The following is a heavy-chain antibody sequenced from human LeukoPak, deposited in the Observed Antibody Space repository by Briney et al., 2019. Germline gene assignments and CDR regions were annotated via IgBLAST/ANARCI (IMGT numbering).Heavy chain of an antibody. D-gene: IGHD6-13*01. CDR3: ARVARYRGYSSSWPLTDY. Sequence: PSETLSLTCTVSGGSISSSSYYWGWIRQPPGKGLEWIGSIYYSGSTYYNPSLKSRVTISVDTSKNQFSLKLSSVTAADTAVYYCARVARYRGYSSSWPLTDYWGQGTLVTVSS. J-gene: IGHJ4*02. CDR2: IYYSGST. CDR1: GGSISSSSYY. V-gene: IGHV4-39*01.